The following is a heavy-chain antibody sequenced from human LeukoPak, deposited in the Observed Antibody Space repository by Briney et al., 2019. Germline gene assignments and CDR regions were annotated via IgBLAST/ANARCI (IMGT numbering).Heavy chain of an antibody. CDR1: VFTFSSYC. J-gene: IGHJ4*02. V-gene: IGHV3-33*01. CDR3: ARSGGDSTFDY. CDR2: IWYDGSNK. Sequence: GGSLRLSCAASVFTFSSYCMHWVRQAPGKGLEWVAVIWYDGSNKYYADSVKGRFTISRDNSKNTLYLQMNSLRAEDTAVYYCARSGGDSTFDYWGQGTLVTVSS. D-gene: IGHD2-21*02.